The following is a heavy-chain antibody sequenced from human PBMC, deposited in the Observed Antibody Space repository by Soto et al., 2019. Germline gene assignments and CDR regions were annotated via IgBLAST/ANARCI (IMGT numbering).Heavy chain of an antibody. CDR1: GGSVSSGSYY. V-gene: IGHV4-61*01. D-gene: IGHD5-12*01. CDR3: ARDSKRGYSGYDKLDY. CDR2: IYYRGST. J-gene: IGHJ4*02. Sequence: PSETLSLTCTVSGGSVSSGSYYWSWIRQPPGKGLEWIGYIYYRGSTNYNPSLKSRVTISVDTSKNQFSLKLTSVTAADTAVYYCARDSKRGYSGYDKLDYWGQGTLVTVPQ.